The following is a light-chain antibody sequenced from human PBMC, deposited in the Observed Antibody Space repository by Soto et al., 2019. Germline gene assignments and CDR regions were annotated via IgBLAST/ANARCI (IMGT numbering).Light chain of an antibody. CDR1: QSVSSSY. Sequence: EIVLTQSPGTPSMSAGERATLSCRASQSVSSSYLAWYQQKPGQAPRLLIYGASRRATAIPDRFSGSGSGTDFTLTISRLEPEDFAVYYCQQYASFLRTFGQGAKVDIK. CDR3: QQYASFLRT. V-gene: IGKV3-20*01. J-gene: IGKJ1*01. CDR2: GAS.